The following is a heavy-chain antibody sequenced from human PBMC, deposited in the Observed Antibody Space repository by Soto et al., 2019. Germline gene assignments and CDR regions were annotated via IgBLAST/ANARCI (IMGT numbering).Heavy chain of an antibody. CDR2: IKQDGSEK. J-gene: IGHJ3*01. V-gene: IGHV3-7*01. Sequence: VQLVESGGGLVQPGGSLRLSCAASGFTFSSYWMNWVRQAPGKGLEWVANIKQDGSEKYYVDSVKGRFTISRDNAKNSLHLQMNSLRGEGTAVYFCARGGAVQVLSGDAFWGQGTMVTVSS. CDR1: GFTFSSYW. D-gene: IGHD2-8*02. CDR3: ARGGAVQVLSGDAF.